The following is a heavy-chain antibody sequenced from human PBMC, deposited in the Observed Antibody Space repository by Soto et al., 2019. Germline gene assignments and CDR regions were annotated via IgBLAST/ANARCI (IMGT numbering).Heavy chain of an antibody. Sequence: NPSETLSLTCAVYGGTFSGYYWSWIRQPPGKGLEWIGEINHSGSTNYNPSLKSRVTISVDTSKNQFSLKLSSVTAADTAVYYCARGFRSYYGSGSYWLDPWGXATLVTV. J-gene: IGHJ5*02. CDR1: GGTFSGYY. CDR3: ARGFRSYYGSGSYWLDP. V-gene: IGHV4-34*01. D-gene: IGHD3-10*01. CDR2: INHSGST.